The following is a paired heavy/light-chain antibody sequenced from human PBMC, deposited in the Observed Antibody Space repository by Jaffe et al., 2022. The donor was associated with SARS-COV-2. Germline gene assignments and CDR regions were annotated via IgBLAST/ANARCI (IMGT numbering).Light chain of an antibody. CDR1: SSNIGAGSD. Sequence: QSVLTQPPSVSGAPGQRVSISCTGSSSNIGAGSDVHWYQQVPGTAPKLLIYGNNNRPSGVPDRFSGSKSGTSASLAISGLQAEDEADYYCQSYDSSLTIWVFGGGTKLTVL. CDR3: QSYDSSLTIWV. V-gene: IGLV1-40*01. J-gene: IGLJ3*02. CDR2: GNN.
Heavy chain of an antibody. Sequence: EVQLVESGGGLVQPGGSLRLSCAASGFSFSIFAVSWVRQAPGKGLEWVSGISGSGEITYDADSVKGRFTISRDNSKNTLYLQMNSLTAEDTAVYYCAKCRGYEYGEYHMDVWGKGTTVTVS. CDR1: GFSFSIFA. J-gene: IGHJ6*03. CDR2: ISGSGEIT. V-gene: IGHV3-23*04. CDR3: AKCRGYEYGEYHMDV. D-gene: IGHD3-3*01.